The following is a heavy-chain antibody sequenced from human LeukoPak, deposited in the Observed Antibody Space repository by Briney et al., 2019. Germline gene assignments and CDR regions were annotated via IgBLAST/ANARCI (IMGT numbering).Heavy chain of an antibody. CDR1: GFTFSSYA. CDR3: AKGATVTSLYFDS. J-gene: IGHJ4*02. Sequence: GGSLRLSCVASGFTFSSYAMNWVRQAPGKGLEWVSGISGSGGSINYADSVKGRFTISRDNSKNTLYLQMNSLRAEDTAVYYCAKGATVTSLYFDSWGREPWSPSPQ. V-gene: IGHV3-23*01. D-gene: IGHD4-11*01. CDR2: ISGSGGSI.